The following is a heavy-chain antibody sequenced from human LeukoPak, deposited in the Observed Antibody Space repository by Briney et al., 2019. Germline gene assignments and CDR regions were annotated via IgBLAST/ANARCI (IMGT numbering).Heavy chain of an antibody. CDR3: ARDAATSVGMPHY. CDR1: GFTFSRYD. Sequence: GGSLRLSCVASGFTFSRYDMHWVRQAPGKGLEWVAIIWSDGSTKYYVGSVKGRFTISRESSKSTLYLQMNSLRAEDTAVFYCARDAATSVGMPHYWGQGTVVTVSS. J-gene: IGHJ4*02. V-gene: IGHV3-33*01. D-gene: IGHD2-2*01. CDR2: IWSDGSTK.